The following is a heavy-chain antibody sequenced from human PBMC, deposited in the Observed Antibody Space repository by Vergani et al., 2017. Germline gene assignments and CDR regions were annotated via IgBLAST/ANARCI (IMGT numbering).Heavy chain of an antibody. D-gene: IGHD1-7*01. CDR2: IYWNDDQ. CDR3: VYRKTECGTTVCFYPFYYYYYMDV. Sequence: QITLKASGPTLVKPTQTLMLTCTFSGFSLNTRGVSVAWIRQPPGKALDWLALIYWNDDQHYSPSLNNTVTITKDTSKNQVVLTMTNMDYVDTGTYYCVYRKTECGTTVCFYPFYYYYYMDVWGKGTTVTVSS. CDR1: GFSLNTRGVS. V-gene: IGHV2-5*04. J-gene: IGHJ6*03.